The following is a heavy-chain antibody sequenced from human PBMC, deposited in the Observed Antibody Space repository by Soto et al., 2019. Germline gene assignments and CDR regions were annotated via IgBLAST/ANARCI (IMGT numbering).Heavy chain of an antibody. Sequence: QVQLVQSGAEVKKPGSSVKVSCKASGGTFSSYAISWVRQAPGQGLEWMGGIIPIFGTANYAQKFQGRVTITADESPSTASMELSILRSEDTAVYDCARVHCSGGSCYYWYFDLWGRGTLVTVSS. V-gene: IGHV1-69*01. CDR1: GGTFSSYA. CDR3: ARVHCSGGSCYYWYFDL. D-gene: IGHD2-15*01. CDR2: IIPIFGTA. J-gene: IGHJ2*01.